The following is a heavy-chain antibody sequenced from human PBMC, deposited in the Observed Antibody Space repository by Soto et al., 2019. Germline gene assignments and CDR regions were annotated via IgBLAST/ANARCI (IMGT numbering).Heavy chain of an antibody. V-gene: IGHV4-31*03. J-gene: IGHJ5*02. CDR2: IYYSGST. CDR3: ARAAYSSRKFDP. D-gene: IGHD6-13*01. Sequence: PSETLSLTCTVSGGSISSGGYYWSWIRQHPGKGLEWIGYIYYSGSTYYNPSLKSRVTISVDTSKNQFSLKLNSVTAADTAVYYCARAAYSSRKFDPWGQGTLVTVSS. CDR1: GGSISSGGYY.